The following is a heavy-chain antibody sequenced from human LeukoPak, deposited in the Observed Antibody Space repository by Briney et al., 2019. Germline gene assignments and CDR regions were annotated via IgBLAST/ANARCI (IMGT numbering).Heavy chain of an antibody. Sequence: GGSLRLSCAASGFTFSSYGMHWVRQAPGKGLEWVAFIRYDGSNKYYADSVKGRFTISRDNSKNTLYLQMNSLRAEDTAVYYCAKEFAPGLFDTRVTFVYWGQGTLVTVSS. J-gene: IGHJ4*02. CDR2: IRYDGSNK. CDR3: AKEFAPGLFDTRVTFVY. CDR1: GFTFSSYG. D-gene: IGHD3-9*01. V-gene: IGHV3-30*02.